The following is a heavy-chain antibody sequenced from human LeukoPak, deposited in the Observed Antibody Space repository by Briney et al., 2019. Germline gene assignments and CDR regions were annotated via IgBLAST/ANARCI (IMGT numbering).Heavy chain of an antibody. CDR1: GGSFSGCY. V-gene: IGHV4-34*01. CDR3: AREGYGGTTLFW. J-gene: IGHJ4*02. Sequence: NPSETLSLTCAVYGGSFSGCYWSWIRQPPGKGLEWIGEINHSGSTNYNPSLKSRVTISVDTSKNQFSLKLSSVTAADTAVYYCAREGYGGTTLFWWGQGTLVTVSS. CDR2: INHSGST. D-gene: IGHD4-23*01.